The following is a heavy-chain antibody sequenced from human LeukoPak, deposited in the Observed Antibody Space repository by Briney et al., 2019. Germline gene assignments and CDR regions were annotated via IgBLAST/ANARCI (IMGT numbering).Heavy chain of an antibody. D-gene: IGHD6-19*01. CDR3: ANEQWLVRAFDI. CDR2: ISYDGSNK. Sequence: GRSLRLSCTASGSTFSSYAMHWVRQAPGKGLEWVAVISYDGSNKYYADSVKGRFTISRDNSKNTLYLQMNSLRAEDTAVYYCANEQWLVRAFDIWGQGTMVTVSS. J-gene: IGHJ3*02. V-gene: IGHV3-30*04. CDR1: GSTFSSYA.